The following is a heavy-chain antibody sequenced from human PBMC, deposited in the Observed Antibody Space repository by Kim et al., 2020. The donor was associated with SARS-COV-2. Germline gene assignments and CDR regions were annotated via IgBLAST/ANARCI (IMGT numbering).Heavy chain of an antibody. CDR2: INHSGST. V-gene: IGHV4-34*01. CDR3: ARGSRWAGAAFDI. D-gene: IGHD3-16*01. CDR1: GGSFSGYY. J-gene: IGHJ3*02. Sequence: SETLSLTCAVYGGSFSGYYWSWIRQPPGKGLEWIGEINHSGSTNYNPSLKSRVTISVDTSKNQFSLKLSSVTAADTAVYYCARGSRWAGAAFDIWGQGTMVTVSS.